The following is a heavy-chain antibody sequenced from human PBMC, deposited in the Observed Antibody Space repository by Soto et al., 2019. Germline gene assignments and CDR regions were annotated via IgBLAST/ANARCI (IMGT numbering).Heavy chain of an antibody. D-gene: IGHD3-22*01. V-gene: IGHV1-46*01. Sequence: ASVKVSFKESGYTFTSYYMPWVRQAPGQGLEWMGIINPSGGSTSYAQKFQGRVTTTRDTSTSTVYMEMSSLRSEDTAVYYCARDARPSYYYDSSGYYPDYWGQGTLVTVSS. CDR1: GYTFTSYY. J-gene: IGHJ4*02. CDR2: INPSGGST. CDR3: ARDARPSYYYDSSGYYPDY.